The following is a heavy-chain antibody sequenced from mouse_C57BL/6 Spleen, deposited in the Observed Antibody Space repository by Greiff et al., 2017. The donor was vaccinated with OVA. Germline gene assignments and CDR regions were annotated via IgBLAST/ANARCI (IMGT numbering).Heavy chain of an antibody. CDR2: IYPGSGNT. CDR1: GYTFTDYY. V-gene: IGHV1-76*01. CDR3: ARVHYGNYYFCD. Sequence: VQLQQSGAELVRPGASVKLSCKASGYTFTDYYINWVKQRPGQGLEWIARIYPGSGNTYYNEKFKGKATLTAEKSSSTAYMQLSSLTSEDSAVYFWARVHYGNYYFCDWGQGTTLTVSS. J-gene: IGHJ2*01. D-gene: IGHD2-1*01.